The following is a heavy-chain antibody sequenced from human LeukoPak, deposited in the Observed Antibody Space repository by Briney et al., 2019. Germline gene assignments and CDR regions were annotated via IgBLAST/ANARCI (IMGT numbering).Heavy chain of an antibody. CDR1: GYTFTSYD. J-gene: IGHJ4*02. V-gene: IGHV1-8*03. CDR2: MNPNSGNT. CDR3: ARGPHILTTVSETGDY. Sequence: VKVSCKASGYTFTSYDINWARQATGQGLEWMGWMNPNSGNTGYAQKFQGRVTITRNTSISTAYMELSSLRSEDTAVYYCARGPHILTTVSETGDYWGQGTLVTVSS. D-gene: IGHD4-11*01.